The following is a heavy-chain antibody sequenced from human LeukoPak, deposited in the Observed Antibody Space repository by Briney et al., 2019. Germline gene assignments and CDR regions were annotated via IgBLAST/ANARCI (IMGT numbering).Heavy chain of an antibody. CDR3: AKDREWDDYAEYDY. D-gene: IGHD4-17*01. V-gene: IGHV3-23*01. CDR2: TSGDEDST. Sequence: PGGSLRLSCAASGLTFKNFAMSWVRQAPGKGLEWLAVTSGDEDSTHYADSVRGHFVISTDNSKNTLFLHMNSLRADDTAVYYCAKDREWDDYAEYDYWGQGTLVTVSS. CDR1: GLTFKNFA. J-gene: IGHJ4*02.